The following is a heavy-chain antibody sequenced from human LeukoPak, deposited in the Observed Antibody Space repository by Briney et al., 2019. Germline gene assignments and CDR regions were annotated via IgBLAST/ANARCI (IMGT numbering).Heavy chain of an antibody. V-gene: IGHV1-18*01. Sequence: ASVKVSCKTSGYTFANSGVSWVRQAPGQGLEWLGWISAYNGNTNYAQKVQGRVTMTTGTSTSTAYMELRGLRSDDTAVYYCARDKGSGSYYGVSLDYWGQGTLVTVSS. J-gene: IGHJ4*02. CDR3: ARDKGSGSYYGVSLDY. CDR2: ISAYNGNT. D-gene: IGHD3-10*01. CDR1: GYTFANSG.